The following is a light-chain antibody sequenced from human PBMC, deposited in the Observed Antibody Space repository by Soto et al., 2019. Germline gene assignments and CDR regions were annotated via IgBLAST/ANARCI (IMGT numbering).Light chain of an antibody. CDR2: GAS. J-gene: IGKJ5*01. CDR1: QNLSRYF. V-gene: IGKV3-20*01. Sequence: EVVLTHSPGTLSLSPGDIASLSCRASQNLSRYFLAWYQHKPGQAPRLLISGASRRATGIPDRFSGAGSGTDFTPTISRLEPEDFALYYCQQHDILPITFGQGTRLEIK. CDR3: QQHDILPIT.